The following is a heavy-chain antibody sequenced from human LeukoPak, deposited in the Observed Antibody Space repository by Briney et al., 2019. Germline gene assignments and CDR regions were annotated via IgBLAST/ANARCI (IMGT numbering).Heavy chain of an antibody. CDR2: ISISSSTI. Sequence: GGLLRLSCVASGFTFSSYSMNWVRQAPGKGLEWVSYISISSSTIYYADSVKGRFTISRDNAKKSLYLQMNSLRDEDTAVYYCARIVYDSSGYIDYWGQGTLVTFST. CDR1: GFTFSSYS. D-gene: IGHD3-22*01. CDR3: ARIVYDSSGYIDY. V-gene: IGHV3-48*02. J-gene: IGHJ4*02.